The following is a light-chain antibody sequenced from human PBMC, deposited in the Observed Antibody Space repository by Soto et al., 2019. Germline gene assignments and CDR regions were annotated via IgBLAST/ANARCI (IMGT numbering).Light chain of an antibody. CDR3: QQYRDYSWT. V-gene: IGKV1-5*03. CDR2: TAS. Sequence: IQMTQSPSTVSASVGDRVAISCRASQSIGIWLAWYQQKPGKAPRFLIYTASTLLGGVPSRFSGSGSGTEFTLTISSLQPDDFATYYSQQYRDYSWTFGQGTKVEIK. J-gene: IGKJ1*01. CDR1: QSIGIW.